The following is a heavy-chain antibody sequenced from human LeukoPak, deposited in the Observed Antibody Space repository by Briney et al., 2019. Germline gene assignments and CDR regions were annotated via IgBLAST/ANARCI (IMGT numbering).Heavy chain of an antibody. CDR2: IYATGST. CDR3: ARHGSVRSPLGP. D-gene: IGHD3-10*01. J-gene: IGHJ5*02. V-gene: IGHV4-4*09. CDR1: GGSISSYY. Sequence: SETLSLTRTVSGGSISSYYWSWIRQPPGEGLEWIGYIYATGSTNYNPSLKSRVTISVDTSKNQFSLNLRSVTAADTAVYYCARHGSVRSPLGPWGQGTLVTVSS.